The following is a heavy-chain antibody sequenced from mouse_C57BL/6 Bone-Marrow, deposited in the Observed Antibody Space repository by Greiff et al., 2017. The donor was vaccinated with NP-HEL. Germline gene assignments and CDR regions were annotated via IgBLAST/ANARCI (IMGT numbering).Heavy chain of an antibody. Sequence: EVQLQQSGTVLARPGASVKMSCKTSGYTFTSYWMHWVKQRPGQGLEWIGAIYPGNSDTSYNQKFKGKAKLTAVTSASTAYMELSSLTNEDSAAYYCTTPYCSSGGYWYFDVWGTGTTVTVSS. D-gene: IGHD1-1*02. CDR1: GYTFTSYW. J-gene: IGHJ1*03. CDR3: TTPYCSSGGYWYFDV. CDR2: IYPGNSDT. V-gene: IGHV1-5*01.